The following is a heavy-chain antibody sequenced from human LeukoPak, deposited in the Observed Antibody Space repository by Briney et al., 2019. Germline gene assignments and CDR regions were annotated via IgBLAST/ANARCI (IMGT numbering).Heavy chain of an antibody. CDR2: IYYSGTT. J-gene: IGHJ6*03. D-gene: IGHD3-10*01. V-gene: IGHV4-39*01. Sequence: PSETLSLTCTVSGGSISSSTYYWAWVRQPPGKGLEWIASIYYSGTTYYNPSLKSRVTISVDTSRNQFSLKLSSVTAADTAVYFCARQLYVSGSYYAPMDVWGKGTTVTISS. CDR1: GGSISSSTYY. CDR3: ARQLYVSGSYYAPMDV.